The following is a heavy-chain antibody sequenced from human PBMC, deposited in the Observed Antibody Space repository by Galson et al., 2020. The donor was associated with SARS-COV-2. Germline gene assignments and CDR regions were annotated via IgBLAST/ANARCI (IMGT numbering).Heavy chain of an antibody. J-gene: IGHJ5*02. CDR1: GYTFSGHY. Sequence: ASVKVSCKASGYTFSGHYMHWVRLAPGQGLEWMGRINHNSGDTDVAQKFQGRVTMTTDTSLTTAYMELSRLTSDDTAVYYCTRGSNSSPFYHFDPWGQGTLVTVSS. CDR2: INHNSGDT. D-gene: IGHD3-10*01. CDR3: TRGSNSSPFYHFDP. V-gene: IGHV1-2*06.